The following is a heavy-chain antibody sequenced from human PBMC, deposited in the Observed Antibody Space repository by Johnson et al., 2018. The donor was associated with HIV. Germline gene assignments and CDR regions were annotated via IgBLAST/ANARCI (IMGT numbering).Heavy chain of an antibody. Sequence: QVQLVESGGGLVKPGGSLRLSCAASGFKFSDYHMSWIRQAPGKGLEWVSYISSGGRTIYYADSVKGRFTVSRDNSKNTLYLQMSSLRTEDTAVYYCAKVHIPARWSAAFDIWGRGTMVTVSS. V-gene: IGHV3-11*04. CDR2: ISSGGRTI. CDR1: GFKFSDYH. D-gene: IGHD6-6*01. CDR3: AKVHIPARWSAAFDI. J-gene: IGHJ3*02.